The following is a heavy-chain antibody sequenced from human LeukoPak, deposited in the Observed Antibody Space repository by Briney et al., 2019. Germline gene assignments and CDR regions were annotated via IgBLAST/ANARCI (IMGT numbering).Heavy chain of an antibody. CDR1: GFSFSSYA. V-gene: IGHV3-23*01. CDR3: AKGYYDYVWGTYYFDY. CDR2: ISGSGGST. J-gene: IGHJ4*02. Sequence: GGSLRLSCAASGFSFSSYAMSWVRQAPGKGREWVSAISGSGGSTYYADSVKGRFTISRDNSRDTLYLQMNSLRAEDTAIYYCAKGYYDYVWGTYYFDYWGQGTLVTVSS. D-gene: IGHD3-16*01.